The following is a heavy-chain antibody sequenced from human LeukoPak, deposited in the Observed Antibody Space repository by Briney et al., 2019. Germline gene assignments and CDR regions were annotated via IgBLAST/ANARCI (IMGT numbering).Heavy chain of an antibody. J-gene: IGHJ4*02. Sequence: SVKLSCKASGGTFSSYAISWVREAPGQGRGWMGGIIPIFGTANYAQKFQGRVTSTADKSTSTAYMELSSLRSEDTAVYYCATHYDILTGRFDYWGQGTLVTVSS. D-gene: IGHD3-9*01. CDR3: ATHYDILTGRFDY. CDR2: IIPIFGTA. V-gene: IGHV1-69*06. CDR1: GGTFSSYA.